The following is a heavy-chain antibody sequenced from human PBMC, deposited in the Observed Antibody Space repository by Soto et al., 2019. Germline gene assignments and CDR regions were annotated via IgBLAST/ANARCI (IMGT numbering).Heavy chain of an antibody. CDR2: ISSSGSTI. D-gene: IGHD5-12*01. Sequence: GGSLRLSCAASGFTFSDYYMSWIRQTPGKGLEWVSYISSSGSTIYYADSVKDRFTISRDNAKNSLYLQMNSLRAEDTAVYYCAREGEMATIPGMDVWGQGATVTVSS. J-gene: IGHJ6*02. CDR3: AREGEMATIPGMDV. V-gene: IGHV3-11*01. CDR1: GFTFSDYY.